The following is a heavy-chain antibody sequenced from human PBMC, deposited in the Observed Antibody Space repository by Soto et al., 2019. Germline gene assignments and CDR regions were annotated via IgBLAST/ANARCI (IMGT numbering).Heavy chain of an antibody. CDR1: GGSISSSSYY. CDR2: IYYSGST. Sequence: PSETLSLTCTVSGGSISSSSYYCGWIRQPPGKGLEWIGSIYYSGSTYYNPSLKSRVTISVDTSKNQFSLKLSSVTAADTAVYYCASKSYGDYHYYYYYMDVWGKGTTVTVSS. J-gene: IGHJ6*03. CDR3: ASKSYGDYHYYYYYMDV. V-gene: IGHV4-39*01. D-gene: IGHD4-17*01.